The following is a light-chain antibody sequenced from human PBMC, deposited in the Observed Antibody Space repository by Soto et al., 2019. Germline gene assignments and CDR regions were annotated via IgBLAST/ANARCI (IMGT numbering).Light chain of an antibody. J-gene: IGLJ2*01. Sequence: SYELTQPSSVSVSPGQTARITCSGAVLAKKYARWFQQKPGQAPEVVIYKDSERPSGIPERFSGSSSGTTVTLTISGAQVEDEAEYYCYSAADNNLGVFGGGTKLTVL. CDR1: VLAKKY. CDR2: KDS. CDR3: YSAADNNLGV. V-gene: IGLV3-27*01.